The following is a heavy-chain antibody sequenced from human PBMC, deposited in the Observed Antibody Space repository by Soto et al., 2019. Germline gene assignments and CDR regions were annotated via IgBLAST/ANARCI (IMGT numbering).Heavy chain of an antibody. J-gene: IGHJ4*02. Sequence: QVQLQESGPGLVKPSETLSLTCSVSGGSISVYYWSWIRQPPGKGLEWIGYIYDTGSTKDNPSLKSRVTISIDTSKNQFSLRLSSVTAADTAVYYCAREQWLVRGVFDYWGQGTLVTVSS. CDR3: AREQWLVRGVFDY. D-gene: IGHD6-19*01. CDR1: GGSISVYY. CDR2: IYDTGST. V-gene: IGHV4-59*01.